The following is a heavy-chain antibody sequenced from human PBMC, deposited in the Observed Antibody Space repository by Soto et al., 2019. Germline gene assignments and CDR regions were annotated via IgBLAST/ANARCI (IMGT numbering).Heavy chain of an antibody. V-gene: IGHV3-7*05. J-gene: IGHJ6*02. D-gene: IGHD6-19*01. Sequence: EVQLVESGGGLVQPGGSLRLSCLASEFTFNTYWMNWVRQAPGRGLEWVANIKDDGSEKNYVDSVKGRFTISRDNAMNSQYLQMKSLRGENTAVYFCARDWGAPGRGSAVGYYYHYGMDVWGQGTTVTVSS. CDR2: IKDDGSEK. CDR1: EFTFNTYW. CDR3: ARDWGAPGRGSAVGYYYHYGMDV.